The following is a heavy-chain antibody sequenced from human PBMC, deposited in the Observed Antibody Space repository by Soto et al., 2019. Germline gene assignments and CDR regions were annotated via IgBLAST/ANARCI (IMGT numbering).Heavy chain of an antibody. Sequence: QVQLVQSGAEVKKPGSSVKVSCKASGGTFSSYTISWVRQAPGQGLEWMGRIIPILGIANYAQKFQGGVTITADKSTSTAYMELSSLRSEDTAVYYCARGPVVVVPAAIPYYYYMDVWGKGTTVTVSS. CDR1: GGTFSSYT. V-gene: IGHV1-69*02. D-gene: IGHD2-2*01. CDR3: ARGPVVVVPAAIPYYYYMDV. CDR2: IIPILGIA. J-gene: IGHJ6*03.